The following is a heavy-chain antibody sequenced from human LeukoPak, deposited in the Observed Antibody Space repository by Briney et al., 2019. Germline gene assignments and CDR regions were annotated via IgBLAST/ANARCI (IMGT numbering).Heavy chain of an antibody. V-gene: IGHV4-34*01. D-gene: IGHD3-22*01. Sequence: PSETLSLTCAVYGGSFSGYYWSWIRQPPGEGLEWIGEINHSGSTNYNPSLKSRVTISVDTSKNQFSLKLSSVTAADTAVYYCARGLRYYYDSSGYLGYWGQGTLVTVSS. CDR3: ARGLRYYYDSSGYLGY. J-gene: IGHJ4*02. CDR2: INHSGST. CDR1: GGSFSGYY.